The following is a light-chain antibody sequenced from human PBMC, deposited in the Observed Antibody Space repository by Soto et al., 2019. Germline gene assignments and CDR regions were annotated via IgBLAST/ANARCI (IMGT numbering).Light chain of an antibody. CDR1: QSVSSY. CDR3: QQRSNWPPVT. Sequence: IVWTQCRATLSFSAGERSTLSSRASQSVSSYLAWYQQKPGQAPRLLIYDASNRATGIPARFSGSGSGTDFTLTISSLEPEDFAVYYCQQRSNWPPVTFGQGTRLEIK. V-gene: IGKV3-11*01. J-gene: IGKJ5*01. CDR2: DAS.